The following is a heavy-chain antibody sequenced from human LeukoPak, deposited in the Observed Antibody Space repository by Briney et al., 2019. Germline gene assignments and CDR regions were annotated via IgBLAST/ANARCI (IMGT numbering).Heavy chain of an antibody. CDR3: ARGDAFSGDH. J-gene: IGHJ4*02. CDR2: IHPEGSEK. CDR1: GFSFTNFW. V-gene: IGHV3-7*04. Sequence: GGSLRLSCAVSGFSFTNFWMSWVRQAPGRGLEWVANIHPEGSEKYHVESVKGRFTISRDNTKNLLFLQMNGLRVEDTAVYYCARGDAFSGDHWGQGTLVTVSS.